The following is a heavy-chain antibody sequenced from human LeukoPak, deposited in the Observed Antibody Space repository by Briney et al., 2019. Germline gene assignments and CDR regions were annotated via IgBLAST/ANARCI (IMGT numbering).Heavy chain of an antibody. V-gene: IGHV3-30*03. CDR3: ARDSYYYGSGSYYDRTDAFDI. Sequence: GTSLRLSCAASGFTFSSSDMHWVRQAPGKGLEWVAHISYDGSNTYYADSVKGRFTISRDNAKNSLYLQMNSLRAEDTAVYYCARDSYYYGSGSYYDRTDAFDIWGQGTMVTVSS. CDR1: GFTFSSSD. D-gene: IGHD3-10*01. J-gene: IGHJ3*02. CDR2: ISYDGSNT.